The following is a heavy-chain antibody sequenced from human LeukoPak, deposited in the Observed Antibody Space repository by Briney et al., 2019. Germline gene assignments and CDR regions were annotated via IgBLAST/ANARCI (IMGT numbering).Heavy chain of an antibody. CDR2: IYYSGST. Sequence: SETLSLTCTVPGGSISSSSYYWGWIRQPPGKGLEWIGSIYYSGSTYYNPSLKSRVTISVDTSKNQFSLKLSSVTAADTAVYYCARGYSSGWPYYYYYMDVWGKGTTVTVSS. V-gene: IGHV4-39*07. J-gene: IGHJ6*03. CDR1: GGSISSSSYY. D-gene: IGHD6-19*01. CDR3: ARGYSSGWPYYYYYMDV.